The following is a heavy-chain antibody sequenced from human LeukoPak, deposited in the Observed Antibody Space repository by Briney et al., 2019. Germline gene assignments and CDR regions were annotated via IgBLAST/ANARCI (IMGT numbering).Heavy chain of an antibody. CDR3: ARRGYSYGYDYYYGMDV. CDR2: IYYSGST. V-gene: IGHV4-59*08. Sequence: ASETLSLTCTVSGGSMSNYYWSWIRQPPGKGLEWIGYIYYSGSTNYNPSLKSRVTISVDTSKNQFSLKLSSVTAADTAVYYCARRGYSYGYDYYYGMDVWGRGTTVTVSS. CDR1: GGSMSNYY. J-gene: IGHJ6*02. D-gene: IGHD5-18*01.